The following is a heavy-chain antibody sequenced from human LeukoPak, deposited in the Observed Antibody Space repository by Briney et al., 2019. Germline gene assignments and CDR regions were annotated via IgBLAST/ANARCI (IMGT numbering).Heavy chain of an antibody. J-gene: IGHJ4*02. D-gene: IGHD6-13*01. V-gene: IGHV3-30*01. CDR3: ARDPEAGLDY. CDR1: GFNFSSYA. Sequence: GGSLRLSCAASGFNFSSYAMHWVRQAPGKGLEWVAVISYDGSNKYYADSVKGRFTISRDNSKNTLYLQMNSLRAEDTAVYYCARDPEAGLDYWGQGTLVTVSS. CDR2: ISYDGSNK.